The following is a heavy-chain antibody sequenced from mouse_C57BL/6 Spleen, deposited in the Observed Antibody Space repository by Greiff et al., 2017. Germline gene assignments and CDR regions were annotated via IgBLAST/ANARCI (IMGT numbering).Heavy chain of an antibody. Sequence: QVQLKQPGAELVMPGASVKLSCKASGYTFTSYWMHWVKQRPGQGLEWIGEIDPSDSYTNYNQKFKGKSTLTVDKSSSTAYMQLSSLTSEDSAVYYCARSGSSYVNWYFDVWGTGTTVTVSS. CDR1: GYTFTSYW. D-gene: IGHD1-1*01. V-gene: IGHV1-69*01. CDR2: IDPSDSYT. J-gene: IGHJ1*03. CDR3: ARSGSSYVNWYFDV.